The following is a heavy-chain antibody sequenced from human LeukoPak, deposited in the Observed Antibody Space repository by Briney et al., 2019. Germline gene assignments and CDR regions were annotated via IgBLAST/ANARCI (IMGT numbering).Heavy chain of an antibody. J-gene: IGHJ6*02. Sequence: GGSLRLSCAVSGFTFSSYDMHWVRQATGKGLEWVSAIGTAGDTYYPGSVKGRFTISRENAKNSLYLQMKSLRAEDTAVYYCARDGPDGMDVWGQGTTVTVSS. CDR1: GFTFSSYD. V-gene: IGHV3-13*01. CDR3: ARDGPDGMDV. CDR2: IGTAGDT.